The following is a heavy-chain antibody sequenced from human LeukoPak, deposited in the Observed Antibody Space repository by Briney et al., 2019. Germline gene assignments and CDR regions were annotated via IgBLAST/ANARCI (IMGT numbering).Heavy chain of an antibody. Sequence: GGSLRLSCAASGFTFSSSAMSWVRQAPGKGLEWDSAISNNGGYTYYADSVQGRFTISRDNSKSTLCLQMNSLRAEDTAVYYCAKQLGYCSDGSCYFPYWGQGTLVTVSS. V-gene: IGHV3-23*01. CDR1: GFTFSSSA. J-gene: IGHJ4*02. CDR3: AKQLGYCSDGSCYFPY. CDR2: ISNNGGYT. D-gene: IGHD2-15*01.